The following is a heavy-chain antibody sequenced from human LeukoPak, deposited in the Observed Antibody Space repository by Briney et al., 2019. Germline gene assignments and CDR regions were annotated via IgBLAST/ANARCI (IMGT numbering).Heavy chain of an antibody. CDR1: GFTFSSYA. J-gene: IGHJ6*02. D-gene: IGHD6-19*01. Sequence: PGRSLRLSCAASGFTFSSYAMHWVRQAPGNGLVWVAVISYDGSNKYYADSVKGRFTISRDNSKNTLYLQMNSLRAEDTAVYYCARGTPSSSGWLYYGMDVWGQGTTVTVSS. CDR2: ISYDGSNK. V-gene: IGHV3-30-3*01. CDR3: ARGTPSSSGWLYYGMDV.